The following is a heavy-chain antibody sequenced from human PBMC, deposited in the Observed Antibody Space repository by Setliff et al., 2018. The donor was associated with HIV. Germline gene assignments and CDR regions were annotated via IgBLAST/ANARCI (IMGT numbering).Heavy chain of an antibody. CDR2: IFHSGST. CDR1: GASFSDYY. D-gene: IGHD6-13*01. V-gene: IGHV4-34*12. CDR3: ARPLRSGYSTTWYEGGAAWWFDP. J-gene: IGHJ5*02. Sequence: PSETLSLTCAVYGASFSDYYWSWIRQPPGKGLEWIGEIFHSGSTTYNPSLKSRVTISVDISKNQFSLNLSSVTAADTAVYYCARPLRSGYSTTWYEGGAAWWFDPWGQGTLVTVSS.